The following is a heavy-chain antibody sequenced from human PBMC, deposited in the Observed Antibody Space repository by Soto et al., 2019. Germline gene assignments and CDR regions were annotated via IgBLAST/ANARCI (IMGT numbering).Heavy chain of an antibody. J-gene: IGHJ3*02. D-gene: IGHD1-20*01. CDR1: GYTFSRNC. Sequence: ASVKVSCKASGYTFSRNCISWVRQAPGQGLEWMGWISAYNGNTNSAQNLQGRVAMTTDTSTSTAYMELRSLRSGDTAVYYCARQNNLNAFDIWGQGTVVTVSS. CDR2: ISAYNGNT. V-gene: IGHV1-18*01. CDR3: ARQNNLNAFDI.